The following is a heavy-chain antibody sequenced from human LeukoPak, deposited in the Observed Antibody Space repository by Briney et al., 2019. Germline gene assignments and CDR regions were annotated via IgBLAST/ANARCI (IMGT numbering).Heavy chain of an antibody. J-gene: IGHJ5*02. V-gene: IGHV3-23*01. CDR3: AKGYNWHDR. CDR1: GFTFSSYG. Sequence: PGGSLRLSCAASGFTFSSYGMTWVRQAPGKGLEWVSTINTSGGTTYYTDSVKGRSTGSRDNSKNTLYLQMNSLRAEDTAVYYCAKGYNWHDRWGQGTLVTVSS. CDR2: INTSGGTT.